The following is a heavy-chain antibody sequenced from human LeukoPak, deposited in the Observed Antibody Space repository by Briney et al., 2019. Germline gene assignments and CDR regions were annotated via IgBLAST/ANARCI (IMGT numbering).Heavy chain of an antibody. CDR3: ARGSRLLYSKHYYYMDV. Sequence: GASVKVSCKASGYTFTSYDINWVRQATGQGLEWMGWMNPNSGNTGYAQKFQGRVTITRNTSISTAYMELSSLRSEDTAVYYCARGSRLLYSKHYYYMDVWGKGTTVTVSS. D-gene: IGHD2-8*01. V-gene: IGHV1-8*03. CDR2: MNPNSGNT. CDR1: GYTFTSYD. J-gene: IGHJ6*03.